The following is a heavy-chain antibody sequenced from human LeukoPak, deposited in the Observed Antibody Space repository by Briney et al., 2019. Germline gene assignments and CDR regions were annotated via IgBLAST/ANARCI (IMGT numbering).Heavy chain of an antibody. J-gene: IGHJ3*02. CDR3: ARDKYSGQAFDI. CDR2: ISSSSSYI. CDR1: GFTFSSYS. Sequence: GGSLRLSCAASGFTFSSYSMNWVRQAPGKGLEWVSSISSSSSYIYYADSVKGRFTISRDNAKNSLYLQMNSLRAEDTAVYYCARDKYSGQAFDIWGQGTMVTASS. V-gene: IGHV3-21*01. D-gene: IGHD3-10*01.